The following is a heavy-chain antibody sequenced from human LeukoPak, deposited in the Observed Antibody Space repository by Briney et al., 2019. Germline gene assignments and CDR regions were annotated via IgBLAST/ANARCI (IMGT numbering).Heavy chain of an antibody. Sequence: GGSLRLSCAASGFTFSSYAMSWVRQPPGKGLEWVSAISGSGGSTYYADSVKGRFTISRDNSKNTLYLQMNSLRAEDTAVYYCAKERITMIVVVIHDAFDIWGLGTMVTVSS. CDR1: GFTFSSYA. J-gene: IGHJ3*02. CDR3: AKERITMIVVVIHDAFDI. CDR2: ISGSGGST. D-gene: IGHD3-22*01. V-gene: IGHV3-23*01.